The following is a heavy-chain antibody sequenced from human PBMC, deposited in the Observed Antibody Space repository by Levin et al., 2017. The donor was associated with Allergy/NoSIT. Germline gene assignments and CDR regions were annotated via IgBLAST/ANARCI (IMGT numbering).Heavy chain of an antibody. J-gene: IGHJ5*02. D-gene: IGHD3-3*01. CDR1: GFTFSSYA. CDR3: AKTPSPWSGYYWFDP. V-gene: IGHV3-23*01. Sequence: GGSLRLSCAASGFTFSSYAMSWVRQAPGKGLEWVSAISGSGGSTYYADSVKGRFTISRDNSKNTLYLQMNSLRAEDTAVYYCAKTPSPWSGYYWFDPWGQGTLVTVSS. CDR2: ISGSGGST.